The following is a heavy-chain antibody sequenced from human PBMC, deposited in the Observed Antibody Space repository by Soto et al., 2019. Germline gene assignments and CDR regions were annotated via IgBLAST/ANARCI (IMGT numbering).Heavy chain of an antibody. V-gene: IGHV3-33*01. Sequence: XGSLKLSCSASGFTFSSYGMHWVRQAPGRGLEWVAVIWYDGSNKYYADSVKGRFTISRDNSKNTLYLQMNSLRAEDTAVYYCARDDLDFEYSSSSIDYWGHGTLVTVSS. D-gene: IGHD6-6*01. J-gene: IGHJ4*01. CDR3: ARDDLDFEYSSSSIDY. CDR2: IWYDGSNK. CDR1: GFTFSSYG.